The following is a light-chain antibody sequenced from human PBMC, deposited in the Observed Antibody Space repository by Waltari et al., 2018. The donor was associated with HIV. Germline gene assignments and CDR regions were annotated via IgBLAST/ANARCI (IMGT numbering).Light chain of an antibody. J-gene: IGKJ1*01. Sequence: EIALTQPPGTLSLSPGERATLSCRASQTISSTYLAWYQQKPGQAPRLLIYGASSRATGIPDRFSGSGSGTDFTLTISSLEPEDCAVYYCQQYIGSPRTFGQGTKVELK. CDR1: QTISSTY. CDR3: QQYIGSPRT. V-gene: IGKV3-20*01. CDR2: GAS.